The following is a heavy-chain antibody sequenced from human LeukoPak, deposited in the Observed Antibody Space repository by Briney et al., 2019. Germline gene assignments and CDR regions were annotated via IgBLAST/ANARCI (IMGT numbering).Heavy chain of an antibody. D-gene: IGHD6-13*01. CDR1: GFTFSNYG. J-gene: IGHJ5*02. Sequence: GGSLRLSCAASGFTFSNYGMHWVRQAPGKGLEWVAIIWYDGSDKYYADSVKGRFAISRDNSKNTLYLQMNSLKAEDTAVYYCARVEQQLEGNWFDPWGQGTLVTVSS. CDR2: IWYDGSDK. CDR3: ARVEQQLEGNWFDP. V-gene: IGHV3-33*01.